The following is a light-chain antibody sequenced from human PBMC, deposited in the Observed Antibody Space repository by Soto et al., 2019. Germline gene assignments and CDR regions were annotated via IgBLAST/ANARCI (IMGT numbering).Light chain of an antibody. CDR1: SSDIGAYNY. V-gene: IGLV2-14*01. CDR2: DVS. Sequence: QSVLTQPASVSGSPGQSITISCTGSSSDIGAYNYVSWFQQYPGKAPKLIIHDVSNRPSGVSNRFSGSKSGNSASLTISGLQAEDEADYYCSSYTSSGTYVFGSGTKVTVL. J-gene: IGLJ1*01. CDR3: SSYTSSGTYV.